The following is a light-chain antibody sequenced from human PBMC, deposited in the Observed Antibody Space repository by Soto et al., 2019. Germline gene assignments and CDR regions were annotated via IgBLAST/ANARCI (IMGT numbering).Light chain of an antibody. Sequence: DIQMTQSPSSLSVSVGDRVTITCRASQRISSYLSWYQQKPGKAPKLLIYAASSLQSGVPSRFSGSGSGTDFTLTISSLQPEDFATYYCQQSYSTPPITFGQGTRLEIK. CDR3: QQSYSTPPIT. CDR1: QRISSY. V-gene: IGKV1-39*01. CDR2: AAS. J-gene: IGKJ5*01.